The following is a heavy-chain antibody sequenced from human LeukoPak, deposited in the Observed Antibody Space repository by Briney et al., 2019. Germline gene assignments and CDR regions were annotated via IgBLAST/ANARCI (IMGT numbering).Heavy chain of an antibody. Sequence: GGSLRLSCAASGFTFTNYWMIWIRQAPGKGLEWVANINEDGSKKYYVGSVEGRFTISRDNAKNSVFLQMNSLRAEDTAMYYCASSSYSSSSSWGQGTLVTVSS. CDR3: ASSSYSSSSS. V-gene: IGHV3-7*01. J-gene: IGHJ5*02. CDR2: INEDGSKK. CDR1: GFTFTNYW. D-gene: IGHD6-6*01.